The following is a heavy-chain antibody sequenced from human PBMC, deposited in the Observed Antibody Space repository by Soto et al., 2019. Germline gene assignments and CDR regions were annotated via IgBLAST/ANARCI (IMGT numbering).Heavy chain of an antibody. Sequence: PGGSLRLSCAASGFTFSNAWMSWVRQAPWKGLEWVGRIKSKTDGGTTDYAAPVKGRFTISRDNSKNSLYLQMNSLRTEDTALYYCAKAYDFWSGHDAFDIWGQGTMVTVSS. CDR1: GFTFSNAW. CDR2: IKSKTDGGTT. V-gene: IGHV3-15*05. J-gene: IGHJ3*02. CDR3: AKAYDFWSGHDAFDI. D-gene: IGHD3-3*01.